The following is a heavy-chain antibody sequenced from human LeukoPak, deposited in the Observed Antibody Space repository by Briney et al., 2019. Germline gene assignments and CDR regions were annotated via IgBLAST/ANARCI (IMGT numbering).Heavy chain of an antibody. CDR3: ARSTSSSGWYEGWFDP. V-gene: IGHV1-3*01. Sequence: ASVKVSCKASGYTFTSYAMHWVRQAPGQRLEWMGWINAGNGNTKYSQKFQGRVTITRDTSASTAYMELSSLRSEDTAVYYCARSTSSSGWYEGWFDPWGQGTLVTVSS. CDR1: GYTFTSYA. J-gene: IGHJ5*02. CDR2: INAGNGNT. D-gene: IGHD6-19*01.